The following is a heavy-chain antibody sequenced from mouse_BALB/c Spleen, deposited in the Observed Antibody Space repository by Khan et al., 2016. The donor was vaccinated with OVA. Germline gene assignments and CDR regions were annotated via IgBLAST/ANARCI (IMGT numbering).Heavy chain of an antibody. CDR1: GYSITSDYA. V-gene: IGHV3-2*02. CDR2: ISYSGCT. D-gene: IGHD1-1*01. CDR3: ARSVTSTRVVAADFDY. J-gene: IGHJ2*01. Sequence: EVKLLESGPGLVKPSQSLSLTCTVTGYSITSDYAWNWIRQFPGNKLGWMGYISYSGCTGYNPSLKSRISITRDTSKNPFFLQLNTVTTEDTATSDYARSVTSTRVVAADFDYWGQGTTLTVSA.